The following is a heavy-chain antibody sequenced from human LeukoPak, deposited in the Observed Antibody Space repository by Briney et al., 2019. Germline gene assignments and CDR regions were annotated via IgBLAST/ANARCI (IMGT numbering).Heavy chain of an antibody. J-gene: IGHJ4*02. CDR3: ARESYRGSSFDY. D-gene: IGHD4-23*01. Sequence: GGSLRLSCAASGFTFSSYEMSWVRQAPGKGLEWVSYISSSGSTIYYADSVKGRFTISRDNAKNSLYLQMNSLRAEDTAVYYCARESYRGSSFDYWGQGTLVTVSS. V-gene: IGHV3-48*03. CDR1: GFTFSSYE. CDR2: ISSSGSTI.